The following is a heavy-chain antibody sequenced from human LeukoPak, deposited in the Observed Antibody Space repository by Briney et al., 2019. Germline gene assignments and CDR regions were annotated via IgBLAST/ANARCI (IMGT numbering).Heavy chain of an antibody. CDR2: VHYSGST. Sequence: SETLSLTCTVSCGFISCGYYYWRWIRQPPGKGLEWIEYVHYSGSTRCNPSLQSRVTISLDTSTSQVYLNLSTVTAADTAVYYCVRHLERLGWFDPWGQGTLVTASS. V-gene: IGHV4-30-4*01. CDR3: VRHLERLGWFDP. D-gene: IGHD1-1*01. J-gene: IGHJ5*02. CDR1: CGFISCGYYY.